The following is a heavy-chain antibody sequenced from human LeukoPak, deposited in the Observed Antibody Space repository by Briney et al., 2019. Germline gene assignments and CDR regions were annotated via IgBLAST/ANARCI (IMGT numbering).Heavy chain of an antibody. V-gene: IGHV3-66*01. J-gene: IGHJ4*02. CDR2: IYSGGST. D-gene: IGHD3-10*01. Sequence: GGSLRLSCAASGFTVSSNYMSWVRQAPGKGLEWVSVIYSGGSTYYADSVKGRFTISRDNSKNTLYLQMNRLTVEDTAVYYCGRGMRDYYGLDYWGQGILVTVSS. CDR1: GFTVSSNY. CDR3: GRGMRDYYGLDY.